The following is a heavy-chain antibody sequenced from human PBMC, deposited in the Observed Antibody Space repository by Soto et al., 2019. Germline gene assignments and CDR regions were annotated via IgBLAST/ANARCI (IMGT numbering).Heavy chain of an antibody. V-gene: IGHV4-34*01. Sequence: QEQLQQWGAGLLKPSETLSLTCVDYGGSFSGYYWSWIRQPPGQGLEWIGEINHSGNSHYNPSLKIRVTIPIDSSKNQFAPKLESGTAAHTSVYYCTRGPAVTLACYYIDSWGQATVVGVSS. D-gene: IGHD3-10*01. CDR1: GGSFSGYY. CDR2: INHSGNS. CDR3: TRGPAVTLACYYIDS. J-gene: IGHJ4*02.